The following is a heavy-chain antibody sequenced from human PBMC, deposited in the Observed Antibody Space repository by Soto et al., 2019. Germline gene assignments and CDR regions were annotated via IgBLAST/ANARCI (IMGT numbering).Heavy chain of an antibody. CDR3: DAHTVLEMDTIVLLRI. D-gene: IGHD5-18*01. CDR2: INPSGGST. CDR1: GYTFTSYY. J-gene: IGHJ4*02. V-gene: IGHV1-46*01. Sequence: ASVKVSCKASGYTFTSYYMHWVRQAPGQGLEWMGIINPSGGSTSYAQKFQGRVTMTRDTSTSTVYMELSSLRSEDTAVYYCDAHTVLEMDTIVLLRIWGQGTLATVSS.